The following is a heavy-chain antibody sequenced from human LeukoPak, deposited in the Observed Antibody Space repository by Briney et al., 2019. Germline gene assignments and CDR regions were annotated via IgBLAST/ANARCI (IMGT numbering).Heavy chain of an antibody. Sequence: GSLRLSCAASGFTFSIFGMSWVRQAPGKGLEWIGSIYYSGNTYYNASLKSQVSISIDTSKNQFSLKVTSVTAADTAVYYCARQTGSGLFILPGGQGTLVTVSS. J-gene: IGHJ4*02. V-gene: IGHV4-39*01. CDR2: IYYSGNT. CDR1: GFTFSIFG. CDR3: ARQTGSGLFILP. D-gene: IGHD3/OR15-3a*01.